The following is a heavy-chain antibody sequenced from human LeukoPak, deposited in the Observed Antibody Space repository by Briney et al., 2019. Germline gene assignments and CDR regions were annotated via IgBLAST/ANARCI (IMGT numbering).Heavy chain of an antibody. V-gene: IGHV5-51*01. D-gene: IGHD5-24*01. CDR3: GRPQRLGAFDI. CDR1: GYSFTSHW. J-gene: IGHJ3*02. Sequence: ESLKISCKGSGYSFTSHWIGWVRQMPGKGLEWMGIIYPGDSDTRYSPSFQGQVTISADKSISIAYLQWSSLKASDTAMYYCGRPQRLGAFDIWGQGTMVTVSS. CDR2: IYPGDSDT.